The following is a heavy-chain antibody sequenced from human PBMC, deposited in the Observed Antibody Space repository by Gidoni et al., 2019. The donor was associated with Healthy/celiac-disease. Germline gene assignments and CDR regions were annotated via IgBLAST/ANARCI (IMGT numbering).Heavy chain of an antibody. CDR3: ARDHCSSTSCLDFDY. CDR1: GYTFTGYY. D-gene: IGHD2-2*01. J-gene: IGHJ4*02. V-gene: IGHV1-2*02. Sequence: QVQLVQSGAEVKKPGASVKVSCKASGYTFTGYYMHWVRQAPGQGLEWMGWINPNSGGTNYAQKFQGRVTMTRDTSISTAYMELSRLRSDDTAVYYCARDHCSSTSCLDFDYWGQGTLVTVSS. CDR2: INPNSGGT.